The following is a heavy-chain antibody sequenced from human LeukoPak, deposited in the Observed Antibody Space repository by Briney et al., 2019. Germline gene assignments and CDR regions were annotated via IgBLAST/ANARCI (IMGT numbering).Heavy chain of an antibody. CDR3: ARFHYYDSSGYYNPYFDY. V-gene: IGHV1-69*05. CDR1: GGTFNSFG. J-gene: IGHJ4*02. D-gene: IGHD3-22*01. CDR2: IIPMFGTT. Sequence: GSSVKVSCKASGGTFNSFGFSWVRQAPGQGLEWMGAIIPMFGTTNYGQKFEGRVTITTDESTSTAYMALSSLRSEDTAVYYCARFHYYDSSGYYNPYFDYWGQGTLVTVSS.